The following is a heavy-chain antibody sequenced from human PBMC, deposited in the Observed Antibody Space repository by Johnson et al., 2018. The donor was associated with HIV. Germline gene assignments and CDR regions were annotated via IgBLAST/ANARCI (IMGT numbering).Heavy chain of an antibody. Sequence: QVQLVESGGGVVQPGRSLRLSCAASGFTFSRYAMHWVRQAPGKGLAWVAVISYDGSNKYYADSVKGRFTISRDNSKNTLYLQMNSLKTEDTAVYYCALSYSLDAFDIWGQGTMVTVSS. CDR1: GFTFSRYA. V-gene: IGHV3-30*04. CDR2: ISYDGSNK. D-gene: IGHD2-21*01. CDR3: ALSYSLDAFDI. J-gene: IGHJ3*02.